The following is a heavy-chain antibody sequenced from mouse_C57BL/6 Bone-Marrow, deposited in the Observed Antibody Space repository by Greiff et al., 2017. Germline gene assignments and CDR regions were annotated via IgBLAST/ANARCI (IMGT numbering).Heavy chain of an antibody. CDR3: TYYFDY. V-gene: IGHV5-17*01. Sequence: EVKVVESGGGLVKPGGSLKLSCAASGFTFSDYGMHWVRQAPEKGLEWVAYISSGSSTIYYADTVKGRFTISRDNAKNTLFLQMTSLRSEDTAMYYCTYYFDYWGQGTTLTVSS. J-gene: IGHJ2*01. CDR1: GFTFSDYG. CDR2: ISSGSSTI.